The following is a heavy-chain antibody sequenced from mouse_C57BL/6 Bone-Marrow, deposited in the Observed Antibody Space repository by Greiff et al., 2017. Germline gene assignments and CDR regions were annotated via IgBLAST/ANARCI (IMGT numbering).Heavy chain of an antibody. CDR2: ILPGSGST. V-gene: IGHV1-9*01. Sequence: ELSCKATGYTFTGYWIEWVKQRPGHGLEWIGEILPGSGSTNYNEKFKGKATFTADTSSNTAYMQLSRLTTEDSAIYYCARGGTAQATWDFDYWGQGTTLTVSA. D-gene: IGHD3-2*02. CDR3: ARGGTAQATWDFDY. CDR1: GYTFTGYW. J-gene: IGHJ2*01.